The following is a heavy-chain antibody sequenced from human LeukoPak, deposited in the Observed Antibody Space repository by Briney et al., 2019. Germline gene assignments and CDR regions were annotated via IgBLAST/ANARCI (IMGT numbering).Heavy chain of an antibody. V-gene: IGHV1-8*01. CDR2: INPSSGDT. J-gene: IGHJ5*02. CDR1: GYTLTSYD. CDR3: VTAYDQ. Sequence: ASVKVSCKASGYTLTSYDINWVRQATGQGLEWMGWINPSSGDTKYARMFQGRVTMTTGAAISTAYMELSGLTSADTAIYFCVTAYDQWGQGTLVTVSS.